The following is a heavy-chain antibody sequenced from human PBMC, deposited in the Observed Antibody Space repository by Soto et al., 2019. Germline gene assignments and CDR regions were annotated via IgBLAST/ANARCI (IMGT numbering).Heavy chain of an antibody. Sequence: ESLKISCKGLGYNFPDYWIAWVRQMPGKGLEYMGIIYPGYSDTRYSPSFQGQVTISADKSISTAYLQWNSLEASDTAMYYCARHGEDGQTKLRLNWFDPWGQGTLVTVSS. V-gene: IGHV5-51*01. CDR3: ARHGEDGQTKLRLNWFDP. J-gene: IGHJ5*02. D-gene: IGHD1-1*01. CDR1: GYNFPDYW. CDR2: IYPGYSDT.